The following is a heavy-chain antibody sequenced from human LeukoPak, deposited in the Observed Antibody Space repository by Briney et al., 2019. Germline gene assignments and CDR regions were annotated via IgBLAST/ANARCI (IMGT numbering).Heavy chain of an antibody. J-gene: IGHJ5*02. CDR2: ITKSGGST. CDR1: GITFTTID. D-gene: IGHD2-21*01. V-gene: IGHV3-23*01. Sequence: GGSLRLSCAVSGITFTTIDVSWVRLAPGKGLEWVSTITKSGGSTYYADSVRGRFTISRDNSKNRLHLQMNSLRAEDTAVYYCAKSGTSDWDWFDPWGQGTLVTVSS. CDR3: AKSGTSDWDWFDP.